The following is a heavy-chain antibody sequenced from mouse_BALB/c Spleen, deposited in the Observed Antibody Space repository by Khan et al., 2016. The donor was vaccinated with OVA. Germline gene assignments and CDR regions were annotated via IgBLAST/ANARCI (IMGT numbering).Heavy chain of an antibody. D-gene: IGHD4-1*01. CDR2: IDPANGIS. CDR3: ARDYWDVFAY. Sequence: QLVQSGAELVKPGASVKLSCTASGFNIKDTYMHWVKQRPEQGLEWIGRIDPANGISKYDPKFQGKATITADTYSKTAYLQLSSMTSEDTAVYYCARDYWDVFAYWGQGTLVTVSA. J-gene: IGHJ3*01. CDR1: GFNIKDTY. V-gene: IGHV14-3*02.